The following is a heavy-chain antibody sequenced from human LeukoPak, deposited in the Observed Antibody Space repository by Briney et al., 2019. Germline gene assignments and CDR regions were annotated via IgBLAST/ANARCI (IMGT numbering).Heavy chain of an antibody. CDR2: IWYDGSNK. CDR3: ARDRNGDSFDY. J-gene: IGHJ4*02. V-gene: IGHV3-33*01. Sequence: GGSLRLSCAASGFTFNNYGMHWVRQAPGKGLGWVAVIWYDGSNKYYADSVKGRFTISRDNSKNTLYLQMNSLRVEDTAVYYCARDRNGDSFDYWGQGTLVTVSS. D-gene: IGHD4-17*01. CDR1: GFTFNNYG.